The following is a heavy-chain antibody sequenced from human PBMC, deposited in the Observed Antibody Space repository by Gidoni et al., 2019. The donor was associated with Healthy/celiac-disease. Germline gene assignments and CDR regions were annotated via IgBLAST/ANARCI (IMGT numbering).Heavy chain of an antibody. V-gene: IGHV3-15*01. D-gene: IGHD6-19*01. CDR1: GFHFSYAW. J-gene: IGHJ4*02. Sequence: EVQLVEAGGGVVKPGGSVGVSCVACGFHFSYAWMSCVRQAPGQGLGVVVRMQSKTDGCTTDSAAPVKGRFTISRDESKNTLYLQMNSLKTEDTAVYYWTTVTLYSPFWFSSGWPFDYGGQGTLGTVSS. CDR2: MQSKTDGCTT. CDR3: TTVTLYSPFWFSSGWPFDY.